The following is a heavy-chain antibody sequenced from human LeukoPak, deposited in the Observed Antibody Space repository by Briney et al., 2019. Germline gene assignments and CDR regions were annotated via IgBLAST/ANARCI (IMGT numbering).Heavy chain of an antibody. CDR2: VWSDATNQ. CDR3: AKDAQRGLVYSNSLEH. V-gene: IGHV3-33*06. Sequence: GGSLRLSCEASGFTFSHFGMHRVRQAPGKGLEWVAVVWSDATNQYYGDSVKGRFTISRDNFKKTVSLQMDSLRAEDTAVYYCAKDAQRGLVYSNSLEHWGQGSLVTVSS. CDR1: GFTFSHFG. J-gene: IGHJ4*02. D-gene: IGHD4-11*01.